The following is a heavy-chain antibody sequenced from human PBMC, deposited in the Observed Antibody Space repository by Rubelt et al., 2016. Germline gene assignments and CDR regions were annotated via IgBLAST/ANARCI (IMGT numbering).Heavy chain of an antibody. CDR2: MNADRGNT. J-gene: IGHJ4*02. CDR3: ARVRSFTSRGDS. Sequence: QVQLVQSGAEVKKPGASVKVSCKASGYTFTNYDINWVRQATGQGLEWMGWMNADRGNTGYAQQFQGRLTMTRNTSISRAYMERSSLGPEDTAVYYCARVRSFTSRGDSWGQGTLVTVSS. V-gene: IGHV1-8*01. D-gene: IGHD2-2*01. CDR1: GYTFTNYD.